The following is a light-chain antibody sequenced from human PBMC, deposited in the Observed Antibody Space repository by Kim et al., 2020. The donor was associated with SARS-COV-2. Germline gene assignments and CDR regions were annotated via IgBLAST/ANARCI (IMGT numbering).Light chain of an antibody. CDR1: QDIGND. Sequence: APVGDRVTSTCRASQDIGNDLGWYQQSPGSAPKRLIYGASNLQSGVPSRFSGSGSETEFTLTINSLQPEDFATYFCLQHRTYPITFGQGTRLEIK. CDR3: LQHRTYPIT. CDR2: GAS. V-gene: IGKV1-17*01. J-gene: IGKJ5*01.